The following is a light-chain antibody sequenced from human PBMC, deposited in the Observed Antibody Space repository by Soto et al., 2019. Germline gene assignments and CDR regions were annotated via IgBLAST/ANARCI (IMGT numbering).Light chain of an antibody. Sequence: QSALTQPASVSGSPGQSITISCTGTSSDVGGYNYVSWYQQHSGKAPKLMIYDVSNRPSGVSNRFSGSKSGNTASLTISGLQAEDEADYYCSSYTSSSTLLVFGTGTKVTVL. CDR3: SSYTSSSTLLV. V-gene: IGLV2-14*01. J-gene: IGLJ1*01. CDR1: SSDVGGYNY. CDR2: DVS.